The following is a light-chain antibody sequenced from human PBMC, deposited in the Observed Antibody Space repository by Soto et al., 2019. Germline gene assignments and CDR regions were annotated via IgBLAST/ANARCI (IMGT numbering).Light chain of an antibody. V-gene: IGLV2-14*01. Sequence: QSVLTKPPSASWSPGQSVTISCTGTSSDVGGYNYVSLYQQHPGKAPKLMVYEVSKRPSGVSNRFSGSKSGNTASLTISGLQAEDEADYYCSSYTSSRAYVFGIGTKVTVL. J-gene: IGLJ1*01. CDR2: EVS. CDR3: SSYTSSRAYV. CDR1: SSDVGGYNY.